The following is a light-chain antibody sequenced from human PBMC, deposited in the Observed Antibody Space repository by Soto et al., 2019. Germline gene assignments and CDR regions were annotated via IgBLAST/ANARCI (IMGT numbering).Light chain of an antibody. CDR1: QSISTR. CDR2: DAS. Sequence: DIQMTQSPSTLSASVGNRVTITCRASQSISTRLAWYQQKSGKAPHLLICDASTLESGVSSRLRGSGSGTELTITISSMKAADFETYYCQQYNTYTWTFGHGTKVDI. V-gene: IGKV1-5*01. J-gene: IGKJ1*01. CDR3: QQYNTYTWT.